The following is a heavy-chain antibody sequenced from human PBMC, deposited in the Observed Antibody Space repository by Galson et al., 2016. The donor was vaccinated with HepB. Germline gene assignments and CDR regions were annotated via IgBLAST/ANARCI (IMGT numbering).Heavy chain of an antibody. CDR3: VQGSTAPAV. CDR1: GFTFRNYG. Sequence: SLRLSCAASGFTFRNYGMPWVRQAPGKGLEVVSSISRSGDSTDYADSVKGRFTISRDNSKNTLSLQMNSLTAGDTAIDYCVQGSTAPAVWGKGTTVTVSS. CDR2: ISRSGDST. D-gene: IGHD2-2*01. J-gene: IGHJ6*04. V-gene: IGHV3-23*01.